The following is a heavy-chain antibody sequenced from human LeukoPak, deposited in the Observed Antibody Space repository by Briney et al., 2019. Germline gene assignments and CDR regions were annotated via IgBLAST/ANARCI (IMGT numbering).Heavy chain of an antibody. CDR3: AKDRLLTSYDAFDI. CDR2: ISWNSGSI. Sequence: GGSLRLSCAASGFTFDDYAMHWVRQAPGKGLEWVSGISWNSGSIGYADSVKGRFTISRDNAKNSLYLQMNSLRAEDTALYYCAKDRLLTSYDAFDIWGQGTMVTVSS. CDR1: GFTFDDYA. J-gene: IGHJ3*02. D-gene: IGHD2-2*01. V-gene: IGHV3-9*01.